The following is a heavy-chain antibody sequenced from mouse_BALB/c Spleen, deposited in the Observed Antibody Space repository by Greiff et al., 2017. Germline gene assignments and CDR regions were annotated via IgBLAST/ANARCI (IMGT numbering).Heavy chain of an antibody. V-gene: IGHV1S81*02. J-gene: IGHJ4*01. D-gene: IGHD2-14*01. CDR3: ANYRYESYYAMDY. CDR2: INPSNGRT. CDR1: GYTFTSYW. Sequence: QVQLQQPGAELVKPGASVKLSCKASGYTFTSYWMHWVKQRPGQGLEWIGEINPSNGRTNYNEKFKSKATLTVDKSSSTAYMQLSSLTSEDSAVYYCANYRYESYYAMDYWGQGTSVTVSS.